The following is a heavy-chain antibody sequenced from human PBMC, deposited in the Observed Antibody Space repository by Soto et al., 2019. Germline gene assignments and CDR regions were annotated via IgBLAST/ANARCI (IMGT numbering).Heavy chain of an antibody. CDR1: GFTFSNAW. D-gene: IGHD3-16*02. V-gene: IGHV3-15*01. Sequence: GGSLRLSCAASGFTFSNAWMSWVRQAPGKGLEWVGRIKSKTDGGTTDYAAPVKGRFTISRDDSKNTLYLQMNSLKTEDTAVYYCTTGTKLHLGELSPFSTESYINYWGQGTLVTVSS. CDR3: TTGTKLHLGELSPFSTESYINY. CDR2: IKSKTDGGTT. J-gene: IGHJ4*02.